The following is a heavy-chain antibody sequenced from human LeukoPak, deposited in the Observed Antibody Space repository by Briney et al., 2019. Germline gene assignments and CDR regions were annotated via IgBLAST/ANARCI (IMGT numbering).Heavy chain of an antibody. V-gene: IGHV1-69-2*01. CDR1: GYTFTDYY. CDR3: ATVKAAIAAAASFDY. Sequence: ASVKLSCKASGYTFTDYYMHWVRQAPGKGLEWMGLVDPEDGETIYAEKFQGRVTITADTSTDTAYMELSSLRSEDTAVYYCATVKAAIAAAASFDYWGQGTLVTVSS. D-gene: IGHD6-13*01. CDR2: VDPEDGET. J-gene: IGHJ4*02.